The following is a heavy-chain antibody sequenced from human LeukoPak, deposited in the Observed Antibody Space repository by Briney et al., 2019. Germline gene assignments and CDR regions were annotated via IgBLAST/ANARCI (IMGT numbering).Heavy chain of an antibody. CDR3: ARDRELGY. V-gene: IGHV4-59*01. J-gene: IGHJ4*02. D-gene: IGHD3-10*01. CDR1: GGSISVYY. CDR2: IYNSGST. Sequence: SETLSLTCTVSGGSISVYYWSWVRQPPGKGLEWIGYIYNSGSTNYNPSLKSRLTISVDTSKNQFSLKLSSVTAADTAVYYCARDRELGYWGQGTLVTVSS.